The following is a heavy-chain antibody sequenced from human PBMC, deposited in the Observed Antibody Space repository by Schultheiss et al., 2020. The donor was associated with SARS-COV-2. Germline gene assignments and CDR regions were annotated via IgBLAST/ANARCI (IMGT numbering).Heavy chain of an antibody. CDR3: ARVASYYDILTGYYSKYYFDY. CDR1: GGSISSYY. Sequence: SETLSLTCTVSGGSISSYYWSWIRQPPGKGLEWIGYIYYSGSTNYNPSLKSRVTISVDTSKNQFSLKLSSVTAADTAVYYCARVASYYDILTGYYSKYYFDYWGQGTLVTVSS. J-gene: IGHJ4*02. D-gene: IGHD3-9*01. V-gene: IGHV4-59*01. CDR2: IYYSGST.